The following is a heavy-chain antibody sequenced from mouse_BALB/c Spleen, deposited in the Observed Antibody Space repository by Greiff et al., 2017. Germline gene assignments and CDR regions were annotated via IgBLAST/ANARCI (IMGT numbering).Heavy chain of an antibody. J-gene: IGHJ4*01. CDR3: ARDKAYYRYDAMDY. CDR1: GFTFSDYY. V-gene: IGHV5-4*02. CDR2: ISDGGSYT. D-gene: IGHD2-14*01. Sequence: EVKLMESGGGLVQPGGSRKLSCAASGFTFSDYYMYWVRQTPEKRLEWVATISDGGSYTYYPDSVKGRFTISRDNAKNNLYLQMSSLKSEDTAMYYCARDKAYYRYDAMDYWGQGTSVTVSS.